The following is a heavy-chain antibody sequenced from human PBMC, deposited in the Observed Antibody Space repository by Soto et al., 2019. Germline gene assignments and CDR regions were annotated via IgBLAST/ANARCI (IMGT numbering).Heavy chain of an antibody. D-gene: IGHD2-15*01. Sequence: GGSLRLSCAASGFTFSSYAMSWVRQAPGKGLEWVSAISGSGGSTYYADSVKGRFTISRDNSKNTLYLQMNSLRAEDTAVYYCAKTQDIVVVVAANSDYWGQGTLVTVSS. V-gene: IGHV3-23*01. J-gene: IGHJ4*02. CDR3: AKTQDIVVVVAANSDY. CDR1: GFTFSSYA. CDR2: ISGSGGST.